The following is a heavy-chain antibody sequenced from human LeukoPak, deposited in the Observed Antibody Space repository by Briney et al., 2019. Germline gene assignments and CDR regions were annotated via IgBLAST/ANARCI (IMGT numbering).Heavy chain of an antibody. CDR3: ARHLVIIYYYFDY. D-gene: IGHD3-10*01. Sequence: SETLSLTCAVSGGSISSTNWWSWVRQSPGRGLEWIGEIYNSGTINYNPSLRSRVTISVDTSKNQFSLKLSSVTATDTAVYYCARHLVIIYYYFDYWGQGALVTVSS. CDR2: IYNSGTI. CDR1: GGSISSTNW. V-gene: IGHV4-4*02. J-gene: IGHJ4*02.